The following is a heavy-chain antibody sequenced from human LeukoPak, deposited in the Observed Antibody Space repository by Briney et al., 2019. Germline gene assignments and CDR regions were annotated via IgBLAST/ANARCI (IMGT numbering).Heavy chain of an antibody. CDR3: ARGYGSGNYPYYYGVDV. D-gene: IGHD3-10*01. CDR2: IYYSGST. V-gene: IGHV4-39*01. J-gene: IGHJ6*02. Sequence: SETLSLTCTVSGGSISSTSYCWGCIRQPPGKGLEWIGSIYYSGSTYYNPSLKSRVTISVDTSKNQFSLNLSSVTAADTAVYYCARGYGSGNYPYYYGVDVWGQGTTVTVSS. CDR1: GGSISSTSYC.